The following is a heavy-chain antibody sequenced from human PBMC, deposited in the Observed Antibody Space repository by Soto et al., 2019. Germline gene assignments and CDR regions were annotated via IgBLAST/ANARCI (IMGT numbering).Heavy chain of an antibody. CDR2: ISGTGGTT. CDR1: GFTFSSYA. Sequence: GGSLRLSCAASGFTFSSYAMSWVRQAPGKGLEWVSAISGTGGTTYYADSVKGRFTISRDNSRNTLHLQMNSLRAEDTAIYYCAKFFVETGGSSGWPWSFHFCGQGTLVTGSS. CDR3: AKFFVETGGSSGWPWSFHF. V-gene: IGHV3-23*01. J-gene: IGHJ4*02. D-gene: IGHD6-25*01.